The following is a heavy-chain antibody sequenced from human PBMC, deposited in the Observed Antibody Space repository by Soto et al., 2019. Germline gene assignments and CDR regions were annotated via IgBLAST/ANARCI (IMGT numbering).Heavy chain of an antibody. CDR3: AHGDTLINHGYAL. V-gene: IGHV2-5*02. CDR2: ISGDDDK. J-gene: IGHJ4*02. CDR1: GFSVRSTGVA. Sequence: QITLKESGPTLVKPPQTLTLTCTFSGFSVRSTGVAEGWIRQPPGKALEWLALISGDDDKRYSPYLKRRLAISRHASIPVALTMTNMAPVDAATYYCAHGDTLINHGYALWGQGVLVTVAS. D-gene: IGHD3-9*01.